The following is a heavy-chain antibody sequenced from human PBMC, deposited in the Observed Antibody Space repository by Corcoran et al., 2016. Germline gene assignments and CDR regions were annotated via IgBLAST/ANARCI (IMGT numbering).Heavy chain of an antibody. V-gene: IGHV3-7*01. CDR1: GFTFSNSW. CDR3: AKSLDF. J-gene: IGHJ4*02. CDR2: IKEDGSES. Sequence: EVQLVESGGGLVQPGGSLRLSCAASGFTFSNSWMDWVRQATGKGLEWVANIKEDGSESYYVDSVKGRFTISRDNAQNSLYLQRNSLKGEDTAMYYVAKSLDFWGQGTRVTVSS.